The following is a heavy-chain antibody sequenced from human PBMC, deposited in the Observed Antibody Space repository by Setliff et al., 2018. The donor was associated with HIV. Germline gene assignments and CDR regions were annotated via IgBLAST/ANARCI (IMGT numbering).Heavy chain of an antibody. V-gene: IGHV5-51*01. CDR1: GYSFTSYW. CDR2: IFPGDSKM. J-gene: IGHJ4*02. D-gene: IGHD2-21*02. CDR3: ARGIAALTASFDY. Sequence: PGESLKISCKGSGYSFTSYWIAWVRQKPGKGLEWMGIIFPGDSKMHYSPSFQGRVTLSADKSISTAYLQWSSLQTSDSGMYYCARGIAALTASFDYWGQGSLVPSPQ.